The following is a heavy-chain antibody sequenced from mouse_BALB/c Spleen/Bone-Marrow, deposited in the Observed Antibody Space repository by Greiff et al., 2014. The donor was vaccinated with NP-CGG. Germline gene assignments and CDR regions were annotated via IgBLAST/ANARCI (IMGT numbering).Heavy chain of an antibody. CDR1: GHTFTDYE. CDR3: TSYDWFAY. D-gene: IGHD2-12*01. CDR2: IDPETGGT. J-gene: IGHJ3*01. V-gene: IGHV1-15*01. Sequence: QVQLQQSGAELVRPGASVTLSCKASGHTFTDYEMHWVKQTPVHGLEWIGAIDPETGGTAYNQKFKGKATLTADKSSSTAYMELRSLTSEDSAVYYCTSYDWFAYWGQGTLVTVSA.